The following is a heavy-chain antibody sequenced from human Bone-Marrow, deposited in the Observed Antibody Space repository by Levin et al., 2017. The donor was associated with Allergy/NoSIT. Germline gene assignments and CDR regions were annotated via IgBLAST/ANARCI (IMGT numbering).Heavy chain of an antibody. CDR2: ISSDGVFT. D-gene: IGHD3-10*01. J-gene: IGHJ6*04. CDR1: GITFDDYT. Sequence: GGSLRLSCAASGITFDDYTMHWVRQPPGKGLEWVSLISSDGVFTYYADSVKGRFYISRDNRRNSLFLQMNSLRSEDAGLYYCAKGTSTTVRSTLDVRGKGTTVRVSS. V-gene: IGHV3-43*01. CDR3: AKGTSTTVRSTLDV.